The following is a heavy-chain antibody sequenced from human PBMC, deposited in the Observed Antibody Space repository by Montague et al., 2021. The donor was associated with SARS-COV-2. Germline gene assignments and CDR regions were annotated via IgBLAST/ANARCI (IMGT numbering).Heavy chain of an antibody. CDR1: GGSMTNYY. CDR3: ARQRNDDVLDY. D-gene: IGHD1-1*01. V-gene: IGHV4-59*08. J-gene: IGHJ4*02. CDR2: IYYRGST. Sequence: SETLSLTCTVSGGSMTNYYWSWIRQPPGKGLEWLAYIYYRGSTSXNPSLMGRVTISVDTSKKQFSLKLSSVTAADTAVYYCARQRNDDVLDYWGQGTLVTVSS.